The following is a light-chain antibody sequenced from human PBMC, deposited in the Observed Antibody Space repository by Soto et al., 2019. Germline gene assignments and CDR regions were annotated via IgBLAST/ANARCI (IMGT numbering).Light chain of an antibody. V-gene: IGLV2-14*03. J-gene: IGLJ2*01. CDR1: SSDVGGYNY. CDR2: DVS. Sequence: QSALTQPASVSGSPGQSITISCTGTSSDVGGYNYVSWYQQHPDNAPQLMIFDVSNRPSGSSDRFSGSKSGNTAYLTISGLQAEDEADYYCSSYTRTNTLVFGGGTKLTVL. CDR3: SSYTRTNTLV.